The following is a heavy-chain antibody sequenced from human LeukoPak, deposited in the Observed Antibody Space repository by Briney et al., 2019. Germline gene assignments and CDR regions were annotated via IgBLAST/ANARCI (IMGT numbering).Heavy chain of an antibody. V-gene: IGHV3-21*01. CDR2: ISSSGSYI. J-gene: IGHJ4*02. Sequence: RGSLRLSCAASGFTFTIYDMNWVRQAPGKGLEWVSAISSSGSYIYQPDSVKGRLTIYRDNAKNSLYLQMNSLRAEDTAVYYCARESSESFDYWGQGTLVTVSS. CDR1: GFTFTIYD. CDR3: ARESSESFDY.